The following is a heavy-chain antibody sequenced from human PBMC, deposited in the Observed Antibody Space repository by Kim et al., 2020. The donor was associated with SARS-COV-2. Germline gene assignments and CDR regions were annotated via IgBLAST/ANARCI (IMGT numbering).Heavy chain of an antibody. CDR1: GFTVSSNY. Sequence: GGSLRLSCAASGFTVSSNYMSWVRQAPGKGLEWVSAVYSGDDTPYADSVKGRFTISSDSSKNMVYLQMNSLRAEDNAVYHCARDRSGGGNTYDSWGQGTLVS. CDR3: ARDRSGGGNTYDS. CDR2: VYSGDDT. J-gene: IGHJ4*02. D-gene: IGHD3-10*01. V-gene: IGHV3-66*02.